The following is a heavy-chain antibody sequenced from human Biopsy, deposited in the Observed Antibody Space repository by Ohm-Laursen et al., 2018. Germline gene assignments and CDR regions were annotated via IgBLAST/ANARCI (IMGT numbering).Heavy chain of an antibody. CDR3: ALQSVAQMKNFDY. CDR1: GFSFTGHY. D-gene: IGHD6-19*01. V-gene: IGHV1-2*02. J-gene: IGHJ4*02. CDR2: ISPKSGDT. Sequence: ASVKVSCKASGFSFTGHYIHWVRQAPGQGLEWMGWISPKSGDTNYAHKFQGNITMTRDTSMSTAYMEMSRLRCDDTAVYYCALQSVAQMKNFDYWGQGTLVTVSS.